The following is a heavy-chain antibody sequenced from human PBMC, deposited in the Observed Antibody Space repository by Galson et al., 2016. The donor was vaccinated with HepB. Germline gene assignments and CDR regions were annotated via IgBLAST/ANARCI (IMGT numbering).Heavy chain of an antibody. V-gene: IGHV3-33*01. CDR3: ARGFPGPGRIDY. CDR2: IWYDGSNK. Sequence: SLRLSCAASGFTFSTYGIHWVRQAPGKGLEWVAVIWYDGSNKYYGDSVKGRFTISRDNSKNTVYLQMNSLRAEDTAVYYCARGFPGPGRIDYWGQGTLVTVSS. D-gene: IGHD3-10*01. J-gene: IGHJ4*02. CDR1: GFTFSTYG.